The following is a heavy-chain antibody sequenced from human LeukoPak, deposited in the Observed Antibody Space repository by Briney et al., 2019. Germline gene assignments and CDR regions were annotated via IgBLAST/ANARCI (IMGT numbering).Heavy chain of an antibody. CDR2: IYYSGIT. CDR3: ARGLGIAVAGTGVA. V-gene: IGHV4-39*01. J-gene: IGHJ5*02. D-gene: IGHD6-19*01. CDR1: GGPISGSNYY. Sequence: TSETLSLTCTVSGGPISGSNYYWGWIRQPPGKGLEWIGSIYYSGITYYNPSLKSRVTISVDTSKNQFSLKLSSVTAADTAVYYCARGLGIAVAGTGVAWGQGTLVTVSS.